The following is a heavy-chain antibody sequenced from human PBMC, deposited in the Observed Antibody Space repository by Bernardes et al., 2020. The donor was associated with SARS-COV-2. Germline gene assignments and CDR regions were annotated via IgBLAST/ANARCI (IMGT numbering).Heavy chain of an antibody. V-gene: IGHV3-21*01. J-gene: IGHJ4*02. D-gene: IGHD3-22*01. Sequence: SLRLSCEASGFIFTNYIMSWVRQAPGKGLEWVSSISTSGRYKYYADSVKGRFSISRDNTKKSLYLQMNSLRAEDTAVYYCVRPYHDSSGYYINSWGQGTLVNVSS. CDR2: ISTSGRYK. CDR1: GFIFTNYI. CDR3: VRPYHDSSGYYINS.